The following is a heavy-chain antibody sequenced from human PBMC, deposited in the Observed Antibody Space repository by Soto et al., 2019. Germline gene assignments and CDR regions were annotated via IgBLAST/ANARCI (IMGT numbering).Heavy chain of an antibody. CDR3: ARGWATNWFDP. V-gene: IGHV1-8*01. J-gene: IGHJ5*02. Sequence: QVQLVQSGAEVKKPGASVKVSCKSSGYTFSIYDINWVRQAAGQGLEWVGWMNPESGHTAYAQKFEGRVTMTRDTSTSTAYMELSSLRSEDTAVYYCARGWATNWFDPWGQGTLVTVSS. D-gene: IGHD7-27*01. CDR1: GYTFSIYD. CDR2: MNPESGHT.